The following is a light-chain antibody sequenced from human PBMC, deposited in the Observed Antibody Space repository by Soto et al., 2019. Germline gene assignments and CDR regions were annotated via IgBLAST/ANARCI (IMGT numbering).Light chain of an antibody. CDR1: SSNIAINY. Sequence: QSVLTQPPSASGTPGQRVTISCSGSSSNIAINYVYWYQQLPGTAPKLLIYRNNQRPSGVPDRFSGSKSGTSASLAISGLRSEDEADYYCAAWDDSLSSPVFGGGTKVTVL. J-gene: IGLJ3*02. CDR3: AAWDDSLSSPV. CDR2: RNN. V-gene: IGLV1-47*01.